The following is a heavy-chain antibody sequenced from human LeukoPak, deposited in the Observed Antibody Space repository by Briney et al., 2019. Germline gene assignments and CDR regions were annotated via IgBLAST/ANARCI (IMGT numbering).Heavy chain of an antibody. D-gene: IGHD5-24*01. J-gene: IGHJ5*02. V-gene: IGHV4-4*07. CDR3: VRHLGDGYNRDWFDP. Sequence: SETLSLTCTVSGPSISRYYWNWIRQPAGKGLEWIGRIYTSGSTKYNPSLKSRVTVSVDKSKNQFSLTLTSVTAADTAVYYCVRHLGDGYNRDWFDPWGQGTLVTVSS. CDR2: IYTSGST. CDR1: GPSISRYY.